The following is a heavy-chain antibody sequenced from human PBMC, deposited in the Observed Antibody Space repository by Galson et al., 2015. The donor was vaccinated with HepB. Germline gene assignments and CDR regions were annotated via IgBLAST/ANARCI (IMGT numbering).Heavy chain of an antibody. V-gene: IGHV3-30*03. J-gene: IGHJ3*02. CDR1: GFTFSSYG. D-gene: IGHD1-26*01. CDR2: ISYDGSNK. Sequence: SLRLSCAASGFTFSSYGMHWVRQAPGKGLEWVAVISYDGSNKYYADSVKGRFTISRDNSKNTLYLQTNSLRAEDTAVYYCARSMLGGTFDIWGQGTMVTVSS. CDR3: ARSMLGGTFDI.